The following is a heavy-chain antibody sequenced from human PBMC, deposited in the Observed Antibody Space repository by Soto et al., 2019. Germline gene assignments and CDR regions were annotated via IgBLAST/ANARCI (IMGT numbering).Heavy chain of an antibody. CDR1: GGSVSSGSYY. Sequence: SETLSLTCTVSGGSVSSGSYYWSWIRQPPGKGLEWIGYIYYSGSTNYNPSLKSRVTISVDTSKNQFSLKLSSVTAADTAVYYCAIGIPLDYWGQGALVTVSS. J-gene: IGHJ4*02. V-gene: IGHV4-61*01. CDR3: AIGIPLDY. CDR2: IYYSGST. D-gene: IGHD5-18*01.